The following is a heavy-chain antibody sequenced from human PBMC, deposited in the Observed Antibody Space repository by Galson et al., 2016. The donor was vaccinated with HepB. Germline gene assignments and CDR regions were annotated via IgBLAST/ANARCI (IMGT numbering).Heavy chain of an antibody. D-gene: IGHD5-18*01. CDR2: ISNNGDGT. Sequence: SLRLSCAASGFTFSTYAMHWVRQAPGKGLEYVSAISNNGDGTSYADSVEGRFTISRDNSRNTLYLQMSSLRPEDTAVYYCVKASSGYSYGHFDSWGQGTLVTVSS. CDR3: VKASSGYSYGHFDS. CDR1: GFTFSTYA. V-gene: IGHV3-64D*06. J-gene: IGHJ4*02.